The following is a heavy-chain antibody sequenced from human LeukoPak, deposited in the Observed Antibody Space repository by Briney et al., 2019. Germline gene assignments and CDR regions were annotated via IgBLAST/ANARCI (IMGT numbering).Heavy chain of an antibody. CDR3: TRRHDYGDYLNWFDP. Sequence: GGSLRLSCAASEFTFSNAWMSWVRQAPGRGLEWVGRIKSKTDGGTTDYAAPVKGRFTISRDDSKNTLYLQMNSLKTEDTAVYYCTRRHDYGDYLNWFDPWGQRTLVTVSS. CDR2: IKSKTDGGTT. D-gene: IGHD4-17*01. CDR1: EFTFSNAW. J-gene: IGHJ5*02. V-gene: IGHV3-15*01.